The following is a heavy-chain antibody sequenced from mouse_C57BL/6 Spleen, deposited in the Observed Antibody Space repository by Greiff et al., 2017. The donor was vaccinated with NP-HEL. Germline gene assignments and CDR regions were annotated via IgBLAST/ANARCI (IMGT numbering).Heavy chain of an antibody. Sequence: QVQLQQPGAELVKPGASVKLSCKASGYTFTSYWMQWVKQRPGQGLEWIGEIDPSDSYTNYNQKFKGKATLTVDTSSSTAYMQLSSLTSEDSAVYYCARNYGSSYPSYYFDYWGRGTTLTVSS. CDR2: IDPSDSYT. D-gene: IGHD1-1*01. J-gene: IGHJ2*01. CDR1: GYTFTSYW. V-gene: IGHV1-50*01. CDR3: ARNYGSSYPSYYFDY.